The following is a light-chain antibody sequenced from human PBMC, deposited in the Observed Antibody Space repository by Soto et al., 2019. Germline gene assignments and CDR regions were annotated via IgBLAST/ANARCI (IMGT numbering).Light chain of an antibody. V-gene: IGKV3D-20*02. CDR3: QQRSDWIT. J-gene: IGKJ5*01. CDR1: QSLTNKY. Sequence: EIVLTQSPGTLSLSPGDRATLSCRARQSLTNKYLAWYRQKPGQAPRLLIVGSFARATGIPARFSGSGSGTDFTLTISSLEPEDFAVYYCQQRSDWITFGQGTRLEIK. CDR2: GSF.